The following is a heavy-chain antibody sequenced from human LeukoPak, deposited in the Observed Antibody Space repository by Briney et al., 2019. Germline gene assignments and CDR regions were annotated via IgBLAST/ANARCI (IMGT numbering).Heavy chain of an antibody. CDR1: GGTFSSYA. CDR2: IIPILGVA. D-gene: IGHD3-22*01. J-gene: IGHJ4*02. Sequence: SVKVSCKASGGTFSSYAISWVRQAPGQGLEWMGRIIPILGVANYAQKFQGRVTITADKSTSTAYMELSSLRSEDTAVYYCARHVSSGYPDYWGQGTLVTVSS. CDR3: ARHVSSGYPDY. V-gene: IGHV1-69*04.